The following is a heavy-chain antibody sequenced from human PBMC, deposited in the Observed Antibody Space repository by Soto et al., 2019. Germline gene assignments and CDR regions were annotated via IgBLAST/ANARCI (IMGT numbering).Heavy chain of an antibody. J-gene: IGHJ4*02. CDR3: ARLPTIFGAVSYYFDY. Sequence: PSETLPLTSTVSGGSISSYYGSWILQPTGKGLEWIGYIYYSGSTNYNPSLKSRLTISVDTSKTQFSLKLSSVTAADTAFYYCARLPTIFGAVSYYFDYWGPGTLVTVSS. CDR2: IYYSGST. D-gene: IGHD3-3*01. V-gene: IGHV4-59*08. CDR1: GGSISSYY.